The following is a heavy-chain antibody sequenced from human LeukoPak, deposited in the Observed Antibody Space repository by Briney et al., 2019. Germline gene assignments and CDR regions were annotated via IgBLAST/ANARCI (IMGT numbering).Heavy chain of an antibody. D-gene: IGHD3-3*01. J-gene: IGHJ5*02. Sequence: SETLSLTCTVSGGSISSGDYYWSWIRQPPGNGLEWIGYIYYSGSTYYNPSLKSRVTISVDTSKNQFSLKLSSVTAADTAVYYCASLYDFWSGYSNWFDPWGQGTLVTVSS. CDR3: ASLYDFWSGYSNWFDP. CDR1: GGSISSGDYY. V-gene: IGHV4-30-4*01. CDR2: IYYSGST.